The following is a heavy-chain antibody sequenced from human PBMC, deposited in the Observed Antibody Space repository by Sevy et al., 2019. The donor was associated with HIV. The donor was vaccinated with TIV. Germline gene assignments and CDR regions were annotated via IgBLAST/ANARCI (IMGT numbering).Heavy chain of an antibody. Sequence: GGSLRLSCAASGFTFSSYAMSWVRQAPGKVLEWVSAISGSGGSTYYADSVKGRFTISRDNSKNTLYLQMNSLRAEDTAVYYCAEKFGEFPTPYYYYGMDVWGQGTTVTVSS. D-gene: IGHD3-10*01. CDR2: ISGSGGST. J-gene: IGHJ6*02. CDR3: AEKFGEFPTPYYYYGMDV. V-gene: IGHV3-23*01. CDR1: GFTFSSYA.